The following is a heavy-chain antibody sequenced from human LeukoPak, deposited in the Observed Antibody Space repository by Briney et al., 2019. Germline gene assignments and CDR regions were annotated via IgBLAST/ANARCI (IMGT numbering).Heavy chain of an antibody. J-gene: IGHJ4*02. V-gene: IGHV4-59*08. CDR3: ARQIYWGSEYFDF. CDR1: GGSSSSYY. Sequence: SETLSLTCTVAGGSSSSYYWSWIRQPPGKGLEWIGHIYYTGTTKYNPSLKSRAAIIIDTSKNEFSLRLSSVTASDTAMYFCARQIYWGSEYFDFWGQGTLVTVSS. D-gene: IGHD3-16*01. CDR2: IYYTGTT.